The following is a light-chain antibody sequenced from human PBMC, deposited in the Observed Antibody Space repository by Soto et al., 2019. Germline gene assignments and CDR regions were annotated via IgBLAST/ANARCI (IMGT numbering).Light chain of an antibody. V-gene: IGLV1-40*01. CDR1: ISNIGRGHD. CDR2: GDS. CDR3: QTFDSSLTISWV. Sequence: QSVLTQPPSVSGAPGQRVTISCTGSISNIGRGHDVHWYQQLPGSVPRLLLSGDSNRPSGVPDRFSGSRSGTSASLAITGLQAEDEGDYYCQTFDSSLTISWVFGGGTKLTVL. J-gene: IGLJ3*02.